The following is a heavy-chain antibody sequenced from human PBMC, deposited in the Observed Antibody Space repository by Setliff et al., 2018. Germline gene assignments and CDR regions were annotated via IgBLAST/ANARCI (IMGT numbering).Heavy chain of an antibody. CDR3: AREDWNGNAFDI. CDR2: LYPNGNT. Sequence: LSLTCTVSGGSTNNYHWTWIRQPAGKGLEWIGRLYPNGNTNYNPSLKRRVNMSADSSKNNLSLRLKYVTAADTAVYYCAREDWNGNAFDIWGPGTRVTVSS. CDR1: GGSTNNYH. D-gene: IGHD1-1*01. V-gene: IGHV4-4*07. J-gene: IGHJ3*02.